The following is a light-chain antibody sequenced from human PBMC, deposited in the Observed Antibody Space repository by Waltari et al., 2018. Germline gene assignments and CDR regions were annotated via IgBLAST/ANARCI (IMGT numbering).Light chain of an antibody. CDR3: SSYTGSDWV. CDR2: EVT. J-gene: IGLJ3*02. V-gene: IGLV2-8*01. CDR1: SSDIGGPTF. Sequence: HSALTQPPSASGSPGQSVTISCTGTSSDIGGPTFVSWYQQHPGKAPNLIIYEVTKRPSGVPDRISASKSGNTASLTVSGLQADDEADYHCSSYTGSDWVFGGGTKLTVL.